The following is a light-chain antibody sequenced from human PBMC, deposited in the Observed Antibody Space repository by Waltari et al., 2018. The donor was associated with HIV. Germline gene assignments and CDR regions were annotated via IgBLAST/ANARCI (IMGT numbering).Light chain of an antibody. V-gene: IGKV3-11*01. CDR2: DSS. CDR1: EDVGTS. J-gene: IGKJ5*01. Sequence: IVLTQCTVTLSLSLAESVTITCWASEDVGTSVAWYHQRPGQSPRLLIYDSSVRATDIPVRFTGSGSETDVTLTIDSLEPQDSGTYYCQQLHHWEITFGQGTRLEI. CDR3: QQLHHWEIT.